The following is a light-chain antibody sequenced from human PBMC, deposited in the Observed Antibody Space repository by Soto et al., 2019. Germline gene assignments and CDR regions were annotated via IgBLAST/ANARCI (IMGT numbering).Light chain of an antibody. Sequence: QSALTQPASVSGSPGQSITMSCTGTSSDVGGYKHVSWYQQHPGKAPKLMIYEVSNRPSGVSNRFSGSKSGNTASLTISGLQAEDEADYYCSSYTTTSTLVVFGGGTKLTVL. CDR2: EVS. V-gene: IGLV2-14*01. CDR1: SSDVGGYKH. J-gene: IGLJ2*01. CDR3: SSYTTTSTLVV.